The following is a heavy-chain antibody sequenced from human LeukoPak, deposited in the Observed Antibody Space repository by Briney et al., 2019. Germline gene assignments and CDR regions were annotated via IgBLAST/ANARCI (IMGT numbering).Heavy chain of an antibody. V-gene: IGHV3-33*01. CDR1: GFTFSSYG. CDR2: IWYDGSNK. D-gene: IGHD2-2*01. J-gene: IGHJ6*02. Sequence: GGSLRLPCAASGFTFSSYGMHWVRQAPGKGLEWVAVIWYDGSNKYYADSVKGRFTISRDNSKNTLYLQMNSLRAEDTAVYYCARDDCSSTSCYGMDVWGQGTTVTASS. CDR3: ARDDCSSTSCYGMDV.